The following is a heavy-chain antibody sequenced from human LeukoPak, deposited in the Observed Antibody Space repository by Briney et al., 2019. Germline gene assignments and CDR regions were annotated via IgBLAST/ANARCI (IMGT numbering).Heavy chain of an antibody. Sequence: PSETLSLTCTVSGYSIISTQFWAWIRQSPGRGLEWIGSGYHRGNTYYNPSLKSRVTISLDTSKNQFSLKLSSVTAADTAVYYCARRRDFGIFIVKGDAFDIWGHGTMVTVSS. J-gene: IGHJ3*02. D-gene: IGHD3-9*01. CDR1: GYSIISTQF. CDR2: GYHRGNT. CDR3: ARRRDFGIFIVKGDAFDI. V-gene: IGHV4-38-2*02.